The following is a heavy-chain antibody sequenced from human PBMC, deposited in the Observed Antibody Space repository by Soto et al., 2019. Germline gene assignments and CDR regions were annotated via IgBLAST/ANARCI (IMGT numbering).Heavy chain of an antibody. Sequence: SETLSLTCTVSGGSISSYYWSWIRQPPGKGLEWIGYIYYSGSTNYNPSLKSRVTISVDTSKNQFSLKLSSVTAADTAVYYCARDVTNWFDPWGQGNLVSVSS. CDR2: IYYSGST. J-gene: IGHJ5*02. V-gene: IGHV4-59*01. CDR1: GGSISSYY. D-gene: IGHD4-4*01. CDR3: ARDVTNWFDP.